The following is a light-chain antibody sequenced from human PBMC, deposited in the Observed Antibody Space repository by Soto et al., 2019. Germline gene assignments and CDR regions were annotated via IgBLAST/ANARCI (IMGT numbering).Light chain of an antibody. V-gene: IGLV2-8*01. CDR1: NSDVGDYNY. J-gene: IGLJ2*01. CDR3: SSYAGSNNVV. CDR2: EVS. Sequence: QSALTQPPSASGSPGQSVTISCTGTNSDVGDYNYVSWYQQHPGKAPKLMIYEVSKRPSGVPDRFSGSKSGNTASLTVSGLQAEDEADYYCSSYAGSNNVVFGGGTKVTVL.